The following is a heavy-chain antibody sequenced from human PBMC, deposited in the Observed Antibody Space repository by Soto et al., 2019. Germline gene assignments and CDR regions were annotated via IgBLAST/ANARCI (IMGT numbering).Heavy chain of an antibody. CDR3: ARQSAYGDRLCFDY. V-gene: IGHV4-39*01. D-gene: IGHD4-17*01. CDR1: GGSISSSSYY. Sequence: QLQLQESGPGLVKPSETLSLTCTVSGGSISSSSYYWGWIRQPPGKGLEWIGSIYYSGSTYYNPSLKSRVTVSVGTSKNQFSLKLSSVTAADTAVYYCARQSAYGDRLCFDYWGQGTLVTVSS. CDR2: IYYSGST. J-gene: IGHJ4*02.